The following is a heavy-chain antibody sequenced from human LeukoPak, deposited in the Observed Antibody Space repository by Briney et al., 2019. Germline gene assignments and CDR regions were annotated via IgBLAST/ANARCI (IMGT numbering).Heavy chain of an antibody. D-gene: IGHD3-3*01. CDR3: ARTLYDFWSGYPPLDP. J-gene: IGHJ5*02. V-gene: IGHV3-64*01. CDR2: ISSNGGGT. Sequence: GGSLRLSCAASGFTFSSYAMHWVRQAPGKGLEYVSAISSNGGGTYYANSVKGRFTISRDNSKNTLYLQMGSLRAEDMAVYYCARTLYDFWSGYPPLDPWGQGTLVTVSS. CDR1: GFTFSSYA.